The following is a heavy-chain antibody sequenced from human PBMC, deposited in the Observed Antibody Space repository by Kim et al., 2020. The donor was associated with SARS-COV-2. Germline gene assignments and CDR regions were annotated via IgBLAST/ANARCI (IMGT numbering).Heavy chain of an antibody. J-gene: IGHJ4*02. D-gene: IGHD1-26*01. CDR3: GKGTGGMSTGY. Sequence: GGSLRLSCAASGFTFSSYSLNWVRQAPGKGLEWVSYISGSSSTTYYADSVKGRFTISRDNAKNLLYLQMNSLRAEDTAVYYCGKGTGGMSTGYWGQGTLVTVSS. CDR1: GFTFSSYS. CDR2: ISGSSSTT. V-gene: IGHV3-48*01.